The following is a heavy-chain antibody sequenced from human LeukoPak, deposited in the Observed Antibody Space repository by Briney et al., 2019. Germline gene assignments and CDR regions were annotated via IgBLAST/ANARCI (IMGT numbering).Heavy chain of an antibody. J-gene: IGHJ4*02. CDR1: GYTFTGYY. D-gene: IGHD4-11*01. V-gene: IGHV1-2*06. CDR3: ARTSAVTTASSYDY. Sequence: ASVKVSCKASGYTFTGYYMHWVRQAPGQGLEWMGRINPNSGDTNYAQKFQGRVTMTRDTSISTAYMELSRLRSDDTAVYYCARTSAVTTASSYDYWGQGTLVTVSS. CDR2: INPNSGDT.